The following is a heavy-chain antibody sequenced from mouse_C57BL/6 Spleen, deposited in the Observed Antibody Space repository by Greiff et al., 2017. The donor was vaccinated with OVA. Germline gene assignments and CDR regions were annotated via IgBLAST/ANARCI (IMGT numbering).Heavy chain of an antibody. D-gene: IGHD1-3*01. CDR3: ARGERSNPFF. CDR1: GYTFTSYT. J-gene: IGHJ2*01. Sequence: VKLQQSGAELARPGASVKMSCKASGYTFTSYTMHWVKQRPGQGLEWIGYINPSSGYTKYNQKFKDKATLTADKSSSTAYMQLSSLTSEDSAVYYCARGERSNPFFWGQGTTLTVSS. CDR2: INPSSGYT. V-gene: IGHV1-4*01.